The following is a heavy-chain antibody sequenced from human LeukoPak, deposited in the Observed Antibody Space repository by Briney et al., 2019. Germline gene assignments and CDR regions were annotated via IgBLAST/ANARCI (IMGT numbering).Heavy chain of an antibody. CDR1: GFTFDDYA. J-gene: IGHJ6*02. V-gene: IGHV3-30*18. Sequence: GGSLRLSCAASGFTFDDYAMHWVRQAPGKGLEWVAVITNDGSRQYYTDSVKGRFTISRDNSENTLSLQMNSLRDEDTAVYYCVKSSGTNDYGMDAWGQGTTVTVPS. CDR3: VKSSGTNDYGMDA. CDR2: ITNDGSRQ. D-gene: IGHD3-10*01.